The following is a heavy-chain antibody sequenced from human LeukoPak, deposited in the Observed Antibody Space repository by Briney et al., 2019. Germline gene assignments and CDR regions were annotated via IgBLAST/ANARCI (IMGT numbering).Heavy chain of an antibody. CDR1: GYTFTRYG. Sequence: ASVKVSCKASGYTFTRYGIGWVRQAPGQGPEWMVWISANNGNTNYEQKFQGRVTMTTDTSTSTAYMELRSLRSDDTAVYYCARVGDYYYGSGSYQSGFDYWGQGTLVTVSS. CDR2: ISANNGNT. J-gene: IGHJ4*02. CDR3: ARVGDYYYGSGSYQSGFDY. V-gene: IGHV1-18*01. D-gene: IGHD3-10*01.